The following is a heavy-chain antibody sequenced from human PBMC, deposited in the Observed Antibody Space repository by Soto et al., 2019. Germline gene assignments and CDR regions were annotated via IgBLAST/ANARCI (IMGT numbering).Heavy chain of an antibody. V-gene: IGHV3-30*18. Sequence: PGGSLRLSCAASGFTFSSYGMHWVRQAPGKGLEWVAATSYDGSNKYYADSVKGRFTISRDNSKNTLYLQMNSLRAEDTAVYYCAKERSCGGDCHHLDYWGQGTLVNVS. D-gene: IGHD2-21*02. CDR1: GFTFSSYG. CDR2: TSYDGSNK. CDR3: AKERSCGGDCHHLDY. J-gene: IGHJ4*02.